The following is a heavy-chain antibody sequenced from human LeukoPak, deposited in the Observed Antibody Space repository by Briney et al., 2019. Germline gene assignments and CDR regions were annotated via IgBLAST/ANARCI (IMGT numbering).Heavy chain of an antibody. CDR3: AREGYYGSGSPPSLYFDY. CDR1: GFTFSSYS. D-gene: IGHD3-10*01. V-gene: IGHV3-21*01. CDR2: ISSSSSYI. J-gene: IGHJ4*02. Sequence: GGSPRLSCAASGFTFSSYSMNWVRQAPGKGLEWVSSISSSSSYIYYADSVKGRFTISGDNSRSTLYLQMNSLRPEDTAIYYCAREGYYGSGSPPSLYFDYWGQGTLVTVSS.